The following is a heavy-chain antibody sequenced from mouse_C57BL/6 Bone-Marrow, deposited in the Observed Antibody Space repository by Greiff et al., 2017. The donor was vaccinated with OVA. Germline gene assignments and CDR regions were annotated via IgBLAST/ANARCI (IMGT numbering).Heavy chain of an antibody. CDR2: IDPSDSYT. J-gene: IGHJ3*01. CDR1: GYTFTSYW. CDR3: GSSKD. Sequence: QVQLQQPGAELVKPGASVKLSCKASGYTFTSYWMQWVKQRPGQGLEWIGEIDPSDSYTNYNQKFKGKATLTVDTSSSTAYMQLSSLTSEDSAVYYCGSSKDWGQGTLVTVSA. V-gene: IGHV1-50*01.